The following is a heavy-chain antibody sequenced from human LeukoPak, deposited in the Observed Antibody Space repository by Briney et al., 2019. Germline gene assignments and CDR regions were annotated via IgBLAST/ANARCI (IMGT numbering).Heavy chain of an antibody. Sequence: SETLSLACTVSGGSISSSSYYWGWIRQPPGKGLEWIGSIYYSGSTYYNPSLKSRVTISVDTSKNQFSLKLSSVTAADTAVYYCARHFFPSDSGSFRTPFDYWGQGALVTVSS. D-gene: IGHD3-10*01. CDR1: GGSISSSSYY. CDR2: IYYSGST. CDR3: ARHFFPSDSGSFRTPFDY. J-gene: IGHJ4*02. V-gene: IGHV4-39*01.